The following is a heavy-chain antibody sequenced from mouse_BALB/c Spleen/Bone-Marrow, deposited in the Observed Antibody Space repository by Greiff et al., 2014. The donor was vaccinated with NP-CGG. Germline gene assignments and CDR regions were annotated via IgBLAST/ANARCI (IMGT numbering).Heavy chain of an antibody. Sequence: VQLVESGPGLVQPSQSLSITCTVSGFSLTSYGVHWVRQSPGQGLEWLGVIWSGGSTDYNAAFISRLSISKDNSKSQVFFKMNSLQANDTAIYYCARMRYYGNYYAMDYWGQGTSVTVSS. V-gene: IGHV2-2*02. CDR1: GFSLTSYG. CDR2: IWSGGST. CDR3: ARMRYYGNYYAMDY. J-gene: IGHJ4*01. D-gene: IGHD2-1*01.